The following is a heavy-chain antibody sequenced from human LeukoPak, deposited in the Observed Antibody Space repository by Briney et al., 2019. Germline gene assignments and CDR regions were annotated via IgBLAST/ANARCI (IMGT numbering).Heavy chain of an antibody. V-gene: IGHV4-59*01. CDR3: ARGVRYFDWLPPGAFGI. D-gene: IGHD3-9*01. CDR1: GGSISSYY. J-gene: IGHJ3*02. CDR2: IYYSGST. Sequence: SETLSLTCTVSGGSISSYYWSWIRQPPGKGLEWIGYIYYSGSTNYNPSLKSRVTISVDTSKNQFSLKLSSVTAADTAVYYCARGVRYFDWLPPGAFGIWGQGTMVTVSP.